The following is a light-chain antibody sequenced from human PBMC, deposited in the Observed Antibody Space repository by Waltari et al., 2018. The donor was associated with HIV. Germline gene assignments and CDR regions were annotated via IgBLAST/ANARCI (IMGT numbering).Light chain of an antibody. Sequence: DIVMTQSPDSLSVSLGERATISCKSSQNLFTSSNKHNHLAWYQQRPRQPPKLLISWASTRESGVPDRFSGSGSGTDFTLTISGLQAEDVAVYYCQQYYNLLPTFGPGTKVDIK. V-gene: IGKV4-1*01. CDR3: QQYYNLLPT. CDR1: QNLFTSSNKHNH. CDR2: WAS. J-gene: IGKJ3*01.